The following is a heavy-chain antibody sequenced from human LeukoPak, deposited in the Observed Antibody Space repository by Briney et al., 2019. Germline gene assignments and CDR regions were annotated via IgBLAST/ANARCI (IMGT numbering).Heavy chain of an antibody. D-gene: IGHD6-19*01. J-gene: IGHJ4*02. Sequence: PSETLSLICTVSGVSISHYYWTWIRQPAGGGLEWIGRIDTSGSTNYNPSLQSRVTMSSDTSNNQFSLNLMSVDATDTAVCYCARGQWQIDYWGQGVLVTVSP. CDR3: ARGQWQIDY. CDR2: IDTSGST. CDR1: GVSISHYY. V-gene: IGHV4-4*07.